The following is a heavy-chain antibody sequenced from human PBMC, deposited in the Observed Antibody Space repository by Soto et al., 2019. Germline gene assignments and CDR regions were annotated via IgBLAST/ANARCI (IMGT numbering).Heavy chain of an antibody. CDR3: ARVGGSGTYNYYYYYNMDV. CDR2: IYYSGTT. D-gene: IGHD3-10*01. Sequence: SETLSLTCTVSGGSISSSDFYWSWVRQPPGKGLQWIGYIYYSGTTYYNPSLKSRVTIFVDTSKNQFSLKVNSVTAADTAVYYCARVGGSGTYNYYYYYNMDVWGQGTTVTVYS. V-gene: IGHV4-30-4*01. J-gene: IGHJ6*02. CDR1: GGSISSSDFY.